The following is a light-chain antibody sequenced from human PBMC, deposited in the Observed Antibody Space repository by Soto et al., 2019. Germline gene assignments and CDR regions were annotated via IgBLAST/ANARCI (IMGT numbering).Light chain of an antibody. CDR2: AAS. CDR3: QQSYTTPRT. CDR1: QSISSY. J-gene: IGKJ2*01. V-gene: IGKV1-39*01. Sequence: DIQMTQSPSSLSASVGDRVIITCRASQSISSYLNWYQQKPGKAPNLLIYAASSLESGVPSRFSGSGSGTDFTLTISSLQPEDFATYYCQQSYTTPRTFGQGTKLYIK.